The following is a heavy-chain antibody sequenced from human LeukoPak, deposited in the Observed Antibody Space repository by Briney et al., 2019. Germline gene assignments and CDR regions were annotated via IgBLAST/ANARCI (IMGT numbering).Heavy chain of an antibody. D-gene: IGHD3-16*02. CDR2: IHTAGTT. CDR3: ARLRSRYRPGDAFDM. Sequence: PSETLSLTCIVSGGSINAYYWSWIRLPAGKGLEWIGHIHTAGTTYNNPSLKSRISMSVDTSKNQFSLRLSSVTAADTALYYCARLRSRYRPGDAFDMWGQGTMVTVSS. J-gene: IGHJ3*02. CDR1: GGSINAYY. V-gene: IGHV4-4*07.